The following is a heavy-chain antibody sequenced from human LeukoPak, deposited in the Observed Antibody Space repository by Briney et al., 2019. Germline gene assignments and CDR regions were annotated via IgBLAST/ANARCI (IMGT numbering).Heavy chain of an antibody. CDR3: ARGRGSITMVRGVMPDY. CDR1: GFTVSSNY. CDR2: IYSGGST. V-gene: IGHV3-53*01. Sequence: PGGSLRLSCAASGFTVSSNYMSWVRQAPGKGLEWVSVIYSGGSTYYADSVKGRFTISRDNSKNTLYLQMNSLRAEDTAVYYCARGRGSITMVRGVMPDYWGQGTLVTVSS. D-gene: IGHD3-10*01. J-gene: IGHJ4*02.